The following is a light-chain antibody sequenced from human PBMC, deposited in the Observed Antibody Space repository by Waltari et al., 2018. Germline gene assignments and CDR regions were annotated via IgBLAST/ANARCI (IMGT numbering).Light chain of an antibody. CDR1: QSVSSD. CDR2: GAS. CDR3: QQSNNWPYT. Sequence: EIVMTQSPATLSVSPGERATLSCRASQSVSSDLAWYQQKPGQSHRLLMFGASTRATGIPARFSGSGSGTEFTLTISSLQSEDFAVYYCQQSNNWPYTFGQGTKLEIK. V-gene: IGKV3-15*01. J-gene: IGKJ2*01.